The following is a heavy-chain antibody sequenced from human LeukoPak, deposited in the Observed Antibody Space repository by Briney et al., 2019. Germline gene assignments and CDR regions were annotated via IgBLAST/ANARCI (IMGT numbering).Heavy chain of an antibody. CDR2: IYHSGST. CDR3: ARVSRNGWLQYFDY. CDR1: GFTFSIYS. D-gene: IGHD5-24*01. V-gene: IGHV4-38-2*01. Sequence: GSLRLSCAASGFTFSIYSMNWVRQAPGKGLEWIGSIYHSGSTYYNPSLKSRVTISVHTYKNQFSLKLSSVTAADTAVYYCARVSRNGWLQYFDYGGQGTLVTVSS. J-gene: IGHJ4*02.